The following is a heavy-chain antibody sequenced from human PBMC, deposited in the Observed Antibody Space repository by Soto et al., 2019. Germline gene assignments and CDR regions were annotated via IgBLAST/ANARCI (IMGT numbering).Heavy chain of an antibody. V-gene: IGHV4-31*03. D-gene: IGHD2-2*03. CDR1: GGSISSGGYY. Sequence: PSETLSLTCTVFGGSISSGGYYWSWIRQHPGKGLEWIGYIYYSGSTYYNPSLKSRVTISVDTSKNQFSLKLSSVTAADTAVYYCAAGGGGYCSSTSWGCWFDPWGQGTLVTVSS. CDR3: AAGGGGYCSSTSWGCWFDP. J-gene: IGHJ5*02. CDR2: IYYSGST.